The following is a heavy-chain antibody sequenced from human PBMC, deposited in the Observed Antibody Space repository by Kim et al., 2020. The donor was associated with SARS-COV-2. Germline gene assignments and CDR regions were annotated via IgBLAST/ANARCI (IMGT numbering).Heavy chain of an antibody. CDR2: ISSSSSYI. CDR1: GFTFSSYS. D-gene: IGHD2-15*01. CDR3: ARDEVPYCSGGSCYSHY. J-gene: IGHJ4*02. Sequence: GGSLRLSCAASGFTFSSYSMNWVRQAPGKGLEWVSSISSSSSYIYYADSVKGRFTISRDNAKNSLYLQMNSLRAEDTAVYYCARDEVPYCSGGSCYSHYWGQGTLVTVSS. V-gene: IGHV3-21*01.